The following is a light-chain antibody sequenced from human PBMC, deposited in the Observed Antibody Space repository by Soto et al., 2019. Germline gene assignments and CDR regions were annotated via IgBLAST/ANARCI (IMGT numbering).Light chain of an antibody. CDR3: QKYNTAPWT. Sequence: DIQMTQSPSSLSASVGDRVTITCRASQGISNYLAWYQQKPGKVPKFLIYNESTLQSGVPSRLSGSGSGTDFTLTIRSLQPEDVATYYCQKYNTAPWTFGQGTKVEIK. CDR1: QGISNY. V-gene: IGKV1-27*01. J-gene: IGKJ1*01. CDR2: NES.